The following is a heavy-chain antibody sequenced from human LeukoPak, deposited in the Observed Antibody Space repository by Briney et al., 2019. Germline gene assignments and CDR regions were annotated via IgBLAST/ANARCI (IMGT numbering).Heavy chain of an antibody. V-gene: IGHV1-2*04. CDR1: GYTFTGYY. CDR3: AREAELRYFDWLPGDAFDI. CDR2: INPNSGGT. D-gene: IGHD3-9*01. Sequence: GASVNVSCKASGYTFTGYYMHWVRQAPGQGLEWMGWINPNSGGTNYAQKFQGWVTMTRDTSISTAYMELSRLRSDDTAVYYCAREAELRYFDWLPGDAFDIWGQGTMVTVSS. J-gene: IGHJ3*02.